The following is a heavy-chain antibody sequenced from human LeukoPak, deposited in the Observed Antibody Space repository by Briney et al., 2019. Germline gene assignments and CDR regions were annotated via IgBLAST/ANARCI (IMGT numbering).Heavy chain of an antibody. V-gene: IGHV4-59*08. D-gene: IGHD3-10*01. CDR2: IYYSGST. CDR3: ARRFGL. J-gene: IGHJ4*02. Sequence: SETLSLTCTVSGGSISSYYWSWIRQPPGKGLEWIGYIYYSGSTNYNPSLKSRVTISVDTSKNQFSLKLSSVTAADTAVYYCARRFGLWGQGTLVTVSS. CDR1: GGSISSYY.